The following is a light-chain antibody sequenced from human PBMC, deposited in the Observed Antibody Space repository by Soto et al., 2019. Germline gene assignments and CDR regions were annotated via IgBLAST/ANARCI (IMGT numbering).Light chain of an antibody. CDR1: SSDIGDYTH. J-gene: IGLJ2*01. CDR2: EVS. V-gene: IGLV2-14*01. CDR3: CSYTSISTSAV. Sequence: QSVLTQPASVSGSPGQSITISCTGTSSDIGDYTHVSWYQQHPGIAPKLIIYEVSDRPSGVSNRFSGSKSGNTASLTISGLQTEDEADYYCCSYTSISTSAVFGGGTKLTVL.